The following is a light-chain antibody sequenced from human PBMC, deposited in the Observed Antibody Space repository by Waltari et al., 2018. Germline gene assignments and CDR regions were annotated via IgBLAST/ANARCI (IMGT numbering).Light chain of an antibody. CDR3: QNHERLPAT. V-gene: IGKV3-20*01. Sequence: VLTQSQGTLSLSQGERATLSCRASQSVSKYLAWYQQRPGQAPRLLIYAASTRATGIPDRFSGSGFGTEFSLTISRLEPEDFAVYYCQNHERLPATFGQGTKVEIK. J-gene: IGKJ1*01. CDR1: QSVSKY. CDR2: AAS.